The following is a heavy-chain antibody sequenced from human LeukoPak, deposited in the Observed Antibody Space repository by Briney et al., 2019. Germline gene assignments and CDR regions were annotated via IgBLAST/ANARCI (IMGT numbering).Heavy chain of an antibody. CDR2: INPDNGGT. CDR1: GYTFTDYY. Sequence: ASVKVSCKASGYTFTDYYIHWVRQAPGQGLQWMAWINPDNGGTNYAQKFQGRVTLTTDTSISTAYMELSGLRSDDTAVYYCARWLMRATTRDAFDIWGQGTMVTVSS. V-gene: IGHV1-2*02. D-gene: IGHD1-26*01. CDR3: ARWLMRATTRDAFDI. J-gene: IGHJ3*02.